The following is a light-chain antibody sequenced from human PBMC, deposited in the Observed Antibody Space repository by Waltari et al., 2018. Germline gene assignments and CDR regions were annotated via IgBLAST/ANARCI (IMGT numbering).Light chain of an antibody. CDR1: QSVGTNY. Sequence: EIVLTQSPGTLSLSPEERATLSCRASQSVGTNYLAWYQQKPGQAPRLLIYGTSIRATGIPDRFSGSGYGTDFTLTISRLEPEDFAVYYCQQFGSSPWTFGHGTKVEIK. CDR2: GTS. J-gene: IGKJ1*01. V-gene: IGKV3-20*01. CDR3: QQFGSSPWT.